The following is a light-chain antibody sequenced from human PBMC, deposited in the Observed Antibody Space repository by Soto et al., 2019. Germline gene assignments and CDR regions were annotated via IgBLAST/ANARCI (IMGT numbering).Light chain of an antibody. CDR2: SNN. J-gene: IGLJ2*01. CDR3: AAWDDILSGPV. Sequence: QPVLAQPPSASGTPGQRVTISCSGSSSNIGSNSVNWYQQLPGTAPKLLIYSNNERPSGVPDRFSGSKSVTSASLAISGLQSDDEAEYYCAAWDDILSGPVFGGGTKLTVL. CDR1: SSNIGSNS. V-gene: IGLV1-44*01.